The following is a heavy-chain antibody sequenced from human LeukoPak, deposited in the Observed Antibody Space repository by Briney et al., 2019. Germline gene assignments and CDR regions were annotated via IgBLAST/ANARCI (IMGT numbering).Heavy chain of an antibody. D-gene: IGHD6-19*01. CDR2: INAGNGNT. J-gene: IGHJ5*02. CDR1: GYTFTSYA. V-gene: IGHV1-3*01. CDR3: ARGTAVAGTFDP. Sequence: ASAKVSCKASGYTFTSYAMHWVRQAPGQRLEWMGWINAGNGNTKYSQKFQGRVTITRDTSASTAYMELSSLRSEDTAVYYCARGTAVAGTFDPWGQGTLVTVSS.